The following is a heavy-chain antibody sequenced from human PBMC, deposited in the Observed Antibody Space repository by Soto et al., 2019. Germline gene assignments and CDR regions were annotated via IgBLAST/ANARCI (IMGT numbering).Heavy chain of an antibody. V-gene: IGHV4-30-4*01. D-gene: IGHD6-13*01. J-gene: IGHJ6*02. CDR2: IYYSGST. CDR1: GGSISSGDYY. Sequence: SETLSLTCTVSGGSISSGDYYWSWIRQPPGKGLEWIGYIYYSGSTYYNPSLKSRVTISVDTSKNQFSLKLSSVTAADTAVYYCARDSQYSSSVPYYYGMDVWGQGTTVTVSS. CDR3: ARDSQYSSSVPYYYGMDV.